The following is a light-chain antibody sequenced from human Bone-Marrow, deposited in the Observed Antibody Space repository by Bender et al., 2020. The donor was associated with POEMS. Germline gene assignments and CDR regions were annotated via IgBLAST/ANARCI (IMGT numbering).Light chain of an antibody. CDR2: EVS. CDR1: ASDRGTTP. CDR3: CSYSASTIIYV. J-gene: IGLJ1*01. V-gene: IGLV2-23*02. Sequence: QSVLTQPPSASATPGQRVTISCSRSASDRGTTPINWYQQHPGKAPKLLIYEVSYRPSGVSHRFSGSKSGNTASLTISGLLPEDEADYYCCSYSASTIIYVFGTGTRVSVV.